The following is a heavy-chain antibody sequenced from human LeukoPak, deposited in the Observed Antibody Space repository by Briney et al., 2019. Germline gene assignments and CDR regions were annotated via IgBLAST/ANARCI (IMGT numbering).Heavy chain of an antibody. Sequence: PGGSLRLSCAASGFSFSSYAMSCVRQAPGKGLEWVSGVSGSGGSTYYADSVKGRFTISRDNSKNTLYLQMNSLRAEDTAVYYCAKVLRYFGGRYFDYWGQGTLVTVSS. CDR3: AKVLRYFGGRYFDY. D-gene: IGHD3-9*01. J-gene: IGHJ4*02. CDR1: GFSFSSYA. CDR2: VSGSGGST. V-gene: IGHV3-23*01.